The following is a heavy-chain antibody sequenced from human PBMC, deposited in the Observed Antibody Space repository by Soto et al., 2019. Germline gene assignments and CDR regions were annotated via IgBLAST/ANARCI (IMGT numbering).Heavy chain of an antibody. V-gene: IGHV3-7*03. CDR2: IKQDGSEK. CDR3: VRGYSDYTDYFDY. CDR1: GFSFSSFW. D-gene: IGHD5-12*01. J-gene: IGHJ4*02. Sequence: EVQLVESGGGLVQPGGSLRLSCAASGFSFSSFWMIWVRQAPGKGLEWVAIIKQDGSEKHYVDSVKGRFTVSRDNAEKSLYLQMDSLRPDDTGVYYCVRGYSDYTDYFDYWGQGALVTVSS.